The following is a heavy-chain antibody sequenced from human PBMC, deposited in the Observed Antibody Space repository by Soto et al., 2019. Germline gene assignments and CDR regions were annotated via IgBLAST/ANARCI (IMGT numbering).Heavy chain of an antibody. CDR2: ILYDGSDK. CDR3: AKAGGGFGDFVHH. Sequence: PGWSLRLSCASSVFTFSSYGMHWVRQAPGKGLEWVTGILYDGSDKYYADSVKGRFTISRENSKNTPYLQMNSLRTEDSAVYYCAKAGGGFGDFVHHWGQGTPVTVSS. CDR1: VFTFSSYG. V-gene: IGHV3-30*18. J-gene: IGHJ4*02. D-gene: IGHD3-10*01.